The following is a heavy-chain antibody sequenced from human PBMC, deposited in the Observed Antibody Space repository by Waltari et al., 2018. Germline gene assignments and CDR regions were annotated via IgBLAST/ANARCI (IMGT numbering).Heavy chain of an antibody. Sequence: QVQLQQWGAGLLKPSETLSLTCAVYGGSFSGYYWSWIRQPPGKGLEWIGEINHSGSTNYNPSLKSRVTISVDTSKNQFSLKLSSVTAADTAVYYCARDSGVVVIHDAFDIWGQGTMVTVSS. V-gene: IGHV4-34*01. CDR1: GGSFSGYY. CDR2: INHSGST. J-gene: IGHJ3*02. CDR3: ARDSGVVVIHDAFDI. D-gene: IGHD3-22*01.